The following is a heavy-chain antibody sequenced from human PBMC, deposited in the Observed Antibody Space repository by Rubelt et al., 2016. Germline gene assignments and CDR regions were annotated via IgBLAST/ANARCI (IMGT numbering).Heavy chain of an antibody. CDR1: GGSISSSSYY. V-gene: IGHV4-39*07. Sequence: QVQLQSSGPGLVQSPETLSLTCTVSGGSISSSSYYWGWIRQPPGKGLEWIGSISYSGSTFYNPSLKSRVTISVDTSKNQFCLKRSSVTAADTAVYYCARVNIVVVPSANFDYWGQGTLVTVSS. CDR3: ARVNIVVVPSANFDY. D-gene: IGHD2-2*01. CDR2: ISYSGST. J-gene: IGHJ4*02.